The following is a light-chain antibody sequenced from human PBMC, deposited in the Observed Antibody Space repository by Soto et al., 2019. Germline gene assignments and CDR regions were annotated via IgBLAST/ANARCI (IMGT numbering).Light chain of an antibody. Sequence: QSVLTQPASVSGSPGQSITISCTGSSSDVGGYNYVSWYQQHPGKAPKLMIYEVSNRPSGVSNRFSGSKSANTASLTISGLQAEDEAAYYCSSYTSGSASVVFGGGTKLTVL. CDR1: SSDVGGYNY. J-gene: IGLJ2*01. CDR3: SSYTSGSASVV. V-gene: IGLV2-14*01. CDR2: EVS.